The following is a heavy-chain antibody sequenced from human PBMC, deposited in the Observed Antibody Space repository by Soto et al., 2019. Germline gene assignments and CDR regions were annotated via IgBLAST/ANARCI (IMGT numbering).Heavy chain of an antibody. CDR2: IIPIFGTA. D-gene: IGHD2-2*01. CDR3: ARSYCSSTSCYLPHAAFDI. Sequence: SVKVSCKASGGTFSSYAISWVRQAPGQGLERMGGIIPIFGTANYAQKFQGRVTITADESTSTAYMELSSLRSEDTAVYYCARSYCSSTSCYLPHAAFDIWGQGTMVTVSS. CDR1: GGTFSSYA. J-gene: IGHJ3*02. V-gene: IGHV1-69*13.